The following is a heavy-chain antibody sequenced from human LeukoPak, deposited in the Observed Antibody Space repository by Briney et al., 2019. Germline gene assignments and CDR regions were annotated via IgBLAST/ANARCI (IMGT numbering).Heavy chain of an antibody. CDR1: GFTFSSYA. CDR3: AKIPWIGSSSWYDDY. D-gene: IGHD6-13*01. J-gene: IGHJ4*02. V-gene: IGHV3-23*01. CDR2: ISGSGGST. Sequence: GGSLRLSCAASGFTFSSYAMSWVRQAPGKGLEWVSAISGSGGSTYYADSVKGRFTISRDNSKNTLYLQMNSLRAEDTAVYYCAKIPWIGSSSWYDDYWGQGTLVTVSS.